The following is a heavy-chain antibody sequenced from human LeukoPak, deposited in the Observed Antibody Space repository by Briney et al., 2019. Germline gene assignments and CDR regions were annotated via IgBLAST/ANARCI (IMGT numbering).Heavy chain of an antibody. CDR3: ARDNVAYCGPNCPIFDY. CDR2: IKEDGSEQ. D-gene: IGHD2-21*01. Sequence: GGSLRLSCAVSGFTFSNYWMSWVRQAPGKGLEWVANIKEDGSEQYYVDSVKGRFIISRDNAKNSLYLQMNSLRAEDTAVYYCARDNVAYCGPNCPIFDYWGQGTLVTVSS. J-gene: IGHJ4*02. V-gene: IGHV3-7*01. CDR1: GFTFSNYW.